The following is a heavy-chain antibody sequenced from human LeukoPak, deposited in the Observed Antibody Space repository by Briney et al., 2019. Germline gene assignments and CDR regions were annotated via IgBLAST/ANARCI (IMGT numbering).Heavy chain of an antibody. CDR3: AKSSAFVRVAATRRDYYYYGMDV. CDR2: ISGDGGST. Sequence: PGGSLRLSCAASGFTFDDYAMHWVRQAPGKGLEWVSLISGDGGSTYYADSVEGRFTISRDNSKNSLYLQMNSLRTEDTALYYCAKSSAFVRVAATRRDYYYYGMDVWGQGTTVTVSS. V-gene: IGHV3-43*02. CDR1: GFTFDDYA. D-gene: IGHD2-15*01. J-gene: IGHJ6*02.